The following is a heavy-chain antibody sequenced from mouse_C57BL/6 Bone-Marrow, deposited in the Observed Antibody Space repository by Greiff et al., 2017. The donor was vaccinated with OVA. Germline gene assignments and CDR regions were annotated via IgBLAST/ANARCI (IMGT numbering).Heavy chain of an antibody. CDR3: ARVGYDPYYAMDY. J-gene: IGHJ4*01. V-gene: IGHV1-81*01. D-gene: IGHD2-2*01. CDR2: IYPRSGNT. Sequence: VMLVESGAELARPGASVKLSCKASGYTFTSYGISWVKQSTGQGLEWIGEIYPRSGNTYYNEKFKGKATLTADKSSSTAYMELRSLTSEDSAVYFCARVGYDPYYAMDYWGQGTSVTVSS. CDR1: GYTFTSYG.